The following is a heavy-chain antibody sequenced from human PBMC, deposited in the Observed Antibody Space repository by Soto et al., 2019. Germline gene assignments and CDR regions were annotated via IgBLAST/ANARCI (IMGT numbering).Heavy chain of an antibody. CDR2: ISYDGSNK. Sequence: GGSLRLSCAASGFTFSSYGMHWVRQAPGKGLEWVAVISYDGSNKYYADSVKGRFTISRDNSKNTLYLQMNSLRAEDTAVYYCAKNSGPRGYSYGYQYWGQGTLVTVSS. J-gene: IGHJ4*02. V-gene: IGHV3-30*18. CDR3: AKNSGPRGYSYGYQY. CDR1: GFTFSSYG. D-gene: IGHD5-18*01.